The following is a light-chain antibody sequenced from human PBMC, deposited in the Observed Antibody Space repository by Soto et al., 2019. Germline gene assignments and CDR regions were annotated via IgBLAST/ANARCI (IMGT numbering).Light chain of an antibody. CDR2: SNT. V-gene: IGLV1-40*01. CDR3: QSYDNSLSAYI. Sequence: QSVLTQPPSVSGAPGQTVTISCTGTNSNIGAGYAVHWYQQLPRTAPKLLIYSNTHRRSGVPDRFSGSRAATSVSLAITGLQAEDEADYYCQSYDNSLSAYIFGGGTKLTVL. CDR1: NSNIGAGYA. J-gene: IGLJ2*01.